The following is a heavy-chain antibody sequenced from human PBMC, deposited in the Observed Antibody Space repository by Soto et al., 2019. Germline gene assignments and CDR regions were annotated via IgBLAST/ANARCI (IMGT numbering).Heavy chain of an antibody. CDR1: GFTFSSYG. CDR3: AKELAYSSGWYDTYYFDY. J-gene: IGHJ4*02. CDR2: ISYDGSNK. D-gene: IGHD6-19*01. V-gene: IGHV3-30*18. Sequence: GGSLRLSCAASGFTFSSYGMHWVRQAPGKGLEWVAVISYDGSNKYYADSVKGRFTISRDNSKNTLYLQMNSLRAEDTAVCYCAKELAYSSGWYDTYYFDYWGQGTLVTVSS.